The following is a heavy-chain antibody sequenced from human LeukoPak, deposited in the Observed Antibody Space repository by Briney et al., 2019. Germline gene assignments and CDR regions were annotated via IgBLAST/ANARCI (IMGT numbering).Heavy chain of an antibody. CDR2: ISWNSGSI. J-gene: IGHJ4*02. CDR3: AKVDGDYGNFDY. V-gene: IGHV3-9*01. CDR1: GFTFDDYA. Sequence: GGSLRLSCAASGFTFDDYAMHWVRQAPGKGLEWVSGISWNSGSIGYADSVKGRFTISRDNAKNSLYLQMNSLRAEDTALYYCAKVDGDYGNFDYWGQGTLVTVSS. D-gene: IGHD4-17*01.